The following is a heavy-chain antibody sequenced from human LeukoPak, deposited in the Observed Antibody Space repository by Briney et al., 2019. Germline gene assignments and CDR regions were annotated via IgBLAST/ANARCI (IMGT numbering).Heavy chain of an antibody. CDR1: GFAFSDYS. D-gene: IGHD3-22*01. Sequence: GGSLRLSCAASGFAFSDYSMTWVRQAPGKGLEWVANINKDGSAKNYIDSVKGRFTISRDNAKNSLYLQMNSLRAEDTALYYCAKGRGYYPPDYWGQGTLVTVSS. V-gene: IGHV3-7*03. CDR2: INKDGSAK. J-gene: IGHJ4*02. CDR3: AKGRGYYPPDY.